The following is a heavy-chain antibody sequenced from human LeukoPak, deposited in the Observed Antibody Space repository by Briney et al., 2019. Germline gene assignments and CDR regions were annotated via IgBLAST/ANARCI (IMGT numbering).Heavy chain of an antibody. J-gene: IGHJ4*02. CDR1: GFTFSDYH. D-gene: IGHD6-19*01. Sequence: GGSLRLSCAASGFTFSDYHMNWIRKAPGKGLEWLSYISGSGSSLYYTDSVKGRFTISRDNAKKSLYLQMNSLRAEDTAVYYCARRSSGWYSFDYWGQGTQVTVSS. CDR2: ISGSGSSL. V-gene: IGHV3-11*01. CDR3: ARRSSGWYSFDY.